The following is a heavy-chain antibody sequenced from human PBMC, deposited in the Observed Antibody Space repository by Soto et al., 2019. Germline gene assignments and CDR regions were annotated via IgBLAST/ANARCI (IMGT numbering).Heavy chain of an antibody. J-gene: IGHJ5*01. CDR2: NIGSSGSA. D-gene: IGHD2-15*01. CDR1: GFIFSNYG. CDR3: ARDSAGWFAS. V-gene: IGHV3-23*01. Sequence: EVQLLESGGGLVQPGGSLRLSCAASGFIFSNYGMNWVRQAPGKGLEWVSVINIGSSGSAHYADSVRGRFAISRDYSKNMLYLQINNLRAEDTAIYYCARDSAGWFAS.